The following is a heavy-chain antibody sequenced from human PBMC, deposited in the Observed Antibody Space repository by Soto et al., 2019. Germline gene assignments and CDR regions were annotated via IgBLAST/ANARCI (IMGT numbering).Heavy chain of an antibody. J-gene: IGHJ4*02. CDR3: AKSDSSSWGFDY. D-gene: IGHD6-13*01. CDR2: ISGSGGST. CDR1: GFTFSSYG. V-gene: IGHV3-23*01. Sequence: EVQLLESGGGLVQPGESLRLSCAASGFTFSSYGMSWVRQAPGKGLDWVSTISGSGGSTYYADSVKGRFTISRDNSKNTLYLQMNSLGAEDTAIYYCAKSDSSSWGFDYWGQGTLVTVSS.